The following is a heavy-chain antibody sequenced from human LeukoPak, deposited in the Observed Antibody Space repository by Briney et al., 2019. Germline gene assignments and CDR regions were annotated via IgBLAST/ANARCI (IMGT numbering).Heavy chain of an antibody. V-gene: IGHV1-24*01. J-gene: IGHJ4*02. CDR1: VYTLTELS. Sequence: GASVKVSCKVSVYTLTELSMHWVRQAPGKGLEWMGGCDPEDGETIYAQKFQGRVTMTEDTSTDTAYMELSSLRSEDTAVYYCATLTKDYDYVWGSYRYRVGLPDYWGQGTLVTVSS. CDR2: CDPEDGET. D-gene: IGHD3-16*02. CDR3: ATLTKDYDYVWGSYRYRVGLPDY.